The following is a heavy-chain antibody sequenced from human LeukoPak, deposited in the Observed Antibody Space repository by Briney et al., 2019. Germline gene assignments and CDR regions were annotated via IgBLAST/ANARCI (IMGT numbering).Heavy chain of an antibody. Sequence: KTSGTLSLTCTVSGGSISSYYWSWIRQPAGKGLEWIGRIYTSGSTNYNPSLKSRVTMSVDTSKNQFSLKLSSVTAADTAVYYCARDRLFTMVRASDWFDPWGQGTLVTVSS. CDR1: GGSISSYY. CDR3: ARDRLFTMVRASDWFDP. J-gene: IGHJ5*02. V-gene: IGHV4-4*07. CDR2: IYTSGST. D-gene: IGHD3-10*01.